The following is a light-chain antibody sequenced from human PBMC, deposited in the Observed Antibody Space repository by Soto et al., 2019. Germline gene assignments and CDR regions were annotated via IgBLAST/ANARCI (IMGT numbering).Light chain of an antibody. Sequence: QAALTQPSSVSGSPGQSITIPCTGTSSDIGNYNSVSWYQQHPGKAPKLIIFEVTNRPSGVADRFSGSKSGNTASLTISGLQAEAEADYYCGSWTTYRPYVFATGTKVTVL. V-gene: IGLV2-14*01. J-gene: IGLJ1*01. CDR1: SSDIGNYNS. CDR3: GSWTTYRPYV. CDR2: EVT.